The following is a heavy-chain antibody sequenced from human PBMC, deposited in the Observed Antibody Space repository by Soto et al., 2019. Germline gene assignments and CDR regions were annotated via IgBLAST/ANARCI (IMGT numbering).Heavy chain of an antibody. D-gene: IGHD1-7*01. CDR1: GFTFSSYA. CDR2: INWNGGST. CDR3: ARDVKLELPDY. V-gene: IGHV3-20*04. J-gene: IGHJ4*02. Sequence: EVQLLESGGGLVQPGGSLRLSCAASGFTFSSYAMSWVRQAPGKGLEWVSGINWNGGSTGYADSVKGRFTISRDNAKNSLYLQMNSLRAEDTALYYCARDVKLELPDYWGQGTLVTVSS.